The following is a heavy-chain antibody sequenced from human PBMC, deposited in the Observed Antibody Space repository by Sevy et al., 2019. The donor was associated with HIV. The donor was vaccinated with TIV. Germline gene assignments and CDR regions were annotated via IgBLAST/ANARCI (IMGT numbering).Heavy chain of an antibody. CDR3: ARDRGYCSGGSCYGTFDY. CDR1: GYTFTSYG. J-gene: IGHJ4*02. CDR2: ISAYNGNT. Sequence: ASVKVSCEASGYTFTSYGISWVRQAPGQGLEWMGWISAYNGNTNYAQKLQGRVTMTTDTSTSTAYMELRSLRSDDTAVYYCARDRGYCSGGSCYGTFDYWGQGTLVTVSS. V-gene: IGHV1-18*04. D-gene: IGHD2-15*01.